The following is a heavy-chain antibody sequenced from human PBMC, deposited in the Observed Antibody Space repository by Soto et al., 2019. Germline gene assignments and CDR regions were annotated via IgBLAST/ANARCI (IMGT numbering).Heavy chain of an antibody. D-gene: IGHD3-9*01. J-gene: IGHJ4*02. CDR1: GFTFSSYW. CDR3: ARESHYDILTGYYPPYFDY. V-gene: IGHV3-7*05. Sequence: GGSLRLSCAASGFTFSSYWMSWVRQAPGKGLEWVANIKQDGSEKYYVDSVKGRFTISRDNAKNSLYLQMNSLRAEDTAVYYCARESHYDILTGYYPPYFDYWGQGTLVTVSS. CDR2: IKQDGSEK.